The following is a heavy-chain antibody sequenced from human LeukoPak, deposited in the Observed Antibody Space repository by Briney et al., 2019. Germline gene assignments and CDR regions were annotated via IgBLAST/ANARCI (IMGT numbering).Heavy chain of an antibody. D-gene: IGHD3-10*02. CDR2: ISSSGSTI. V-gene: IGHV3-48*03. Sequence: SGGSLRLSSAASGFTFISYEMDSVRQATGKGLGSVSYISSSGSTIYYADPVKGRFTISRDNAKNSLYLKMNSLRAEDTAVYYCAELGITMIGGVWGKGTTVTISS. J-gene: IGHJ6*04. CDR1: GFTFISYE. CDR3: AELGITMIGGV.